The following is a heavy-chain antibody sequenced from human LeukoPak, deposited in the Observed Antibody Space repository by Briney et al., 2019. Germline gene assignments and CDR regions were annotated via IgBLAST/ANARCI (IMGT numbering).Heavy chain of an antibody. V-gene: IGHV3-15*01. D-gene: IGHD3-22*01. Sequence: GSLRLSCAASGFTFSNAWMSWVRQAPGKGLEWVGRIKKKTDGGTTAYAAHVKGRFTTPRDDSKNSLSLQMNSLKTEDTAVYYCSTGKTYDSSAYYTRFWGQGTLVTVSS. J-gene: IGHJ4*02. CDR1: GFTFSNAW. CDR3: STGKTYDSSAYYTRF. CDR2: IKKKTDGGTT.